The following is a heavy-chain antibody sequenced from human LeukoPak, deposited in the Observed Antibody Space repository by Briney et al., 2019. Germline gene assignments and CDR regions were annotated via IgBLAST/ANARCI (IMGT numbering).Heavy chain of an antibody. CDR3: AKDPLNYYYDSSGYSNWFPDAFDI. V-gene: IGHV3-9*01. CDR1: GFTFDDYA. D-gene: IGHD3-22*01. Sequence: GGSLRLSCAASGFTFDDYAMHWVRQAPGKGLEWVSGISWNSGSIGYADSVKGRFTISRDNAKNSLYLQMNSLRAEDTALYYCAKDPLNYYYDSSGYSNWFPDAFDIWGQGTMVTVSS. CDR2: ISWNSGSI. J-gene: IGHJ3*02.